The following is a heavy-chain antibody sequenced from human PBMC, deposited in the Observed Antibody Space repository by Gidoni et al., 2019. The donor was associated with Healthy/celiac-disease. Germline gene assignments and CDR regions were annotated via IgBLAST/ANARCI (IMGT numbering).Heavy chain of an antibody. CDR1: GGSFSGYY. D-gene: IGHD6-6*01. CDR2: INHSGST. CDR3: ASILSSSLLSGMDV. J-gene: IGHJ6*02. Sequence: QVQLQQWGAGLLKPSETLSLTCAVYGGSFSGYYWSWIRLPPGKGLEWIGEINHSGSTNYNPSLKSRVTISVDTSKNQFSLKLSSVTAADTAVYYCASILSSSLLSGMDVWGQGTTVTVSS. V-gene: IGHV4-34*01.